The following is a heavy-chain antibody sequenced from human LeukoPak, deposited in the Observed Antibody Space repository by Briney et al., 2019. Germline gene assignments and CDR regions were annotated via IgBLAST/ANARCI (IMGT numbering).Heavy chain of an antibody. Sequence: SVKGSCKASGVTLSSYVITWVRQAPRQGLEWMGRIIPMLDIQNYAQKFQGRVTITADKSTSTAYMELSSLRSEDTAVYYCASERGATQYFDYWGQGTLVTVSS. CDR2: IIPMLDIQ. J-gene: IGHJ4*02. V-gene: IGHV1-69*04. CDR3: ASERGATQYFDY. D-gene: IGHD3-10*01. CDR1: GVTLSSYV.